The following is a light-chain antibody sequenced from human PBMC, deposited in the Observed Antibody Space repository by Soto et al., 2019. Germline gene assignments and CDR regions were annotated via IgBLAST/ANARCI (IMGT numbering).Light chain of an antibody. CDR3: QHNYGTPA. CDR1: QSISSY. V-gene: IGKV1-39*01. J-gene: IGKJ5*01. CDR2: AAS. Sequence: DIQMTQSPSSLSASVGDRVTITCRASQSISSYLNWYQQKPGRAPKLLIYAASSLRSGVPSRFSGSGSGTDFTLTISSVQPEDFATYYCQHNYGTPAFGQGTRLEIK.